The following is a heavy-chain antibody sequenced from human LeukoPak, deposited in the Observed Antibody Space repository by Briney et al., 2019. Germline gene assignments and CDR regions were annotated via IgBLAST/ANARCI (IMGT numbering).Heavy chain of an antibody. V-gene: IGHV3-23*01. Sequence: GGSLRLSCAASGFTFSSYGMNWVRQAPGKGLEWVSGISGSGGSTYYADSVKGRFTISRDNSKNTLYLQMNSLRAEDTAVYYCARTPGGSYYMGVLGHYYMDVWGKGTTVTISS. CDR2: ISGSGGST. CDR1: GFTFSSYG. CDR3: ARTPGGSYYMGVLGHYYMDV. J-gene: IGHJ6*03. D-gene: IGHD3-10*01.